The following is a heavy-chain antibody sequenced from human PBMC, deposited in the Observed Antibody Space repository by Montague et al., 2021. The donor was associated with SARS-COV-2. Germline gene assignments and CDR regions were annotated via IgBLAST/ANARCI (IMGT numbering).Heavy chain of an antibody. V-gene: IGHV3-23*01. CDR1: GFTFSSYA. Sequence: SLRLSCAASGFTFSSYAMSWVRQAPGKGLEWVSATRNGGTSTYYADSVKGRFTISRDNSKNTLYLQMNSLRAEDTAVYYCAKGRTQFFDYWGQGTLVTVSS. CDR3: AKGRTQFFDY. CDR2: TRNGGTST. D-gene: IGHD6-19*01. J-gene: IGHJ4*02.